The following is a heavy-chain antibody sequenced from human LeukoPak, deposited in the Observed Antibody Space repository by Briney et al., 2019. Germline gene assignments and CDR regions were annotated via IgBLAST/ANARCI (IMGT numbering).Heavy chain of an antibody. J-gene: IGHJ4*02. CDR3: ARVSDYYGSGSQVYYFDY. V-gene: IGHV4-4*07. Sequence: SETLSLTCTVSGGSISSYYWSWIRQPAGKGLEWIGRIYTSGSTNYNPSLKSRVTMSVDTSKNQFSPKLSSVTAADTAVYYCARVSDYYGSGSQVYYFDYWGQGTLVTVSS. D-gene: IGHD3-10*01. CDR2: IYTSGST. CDR1: GGSISSYY.